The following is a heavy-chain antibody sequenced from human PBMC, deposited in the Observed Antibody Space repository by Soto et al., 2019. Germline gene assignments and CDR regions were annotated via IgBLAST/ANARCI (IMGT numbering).Heavy chain of an antibody. CDR3: ARDSKAFYYGRSPPDY. J-gene: IGHJ4*02. CDR1: GFTFSSYA. CDR2: ISYDGSNK. Sequence: PGGSLRLSCAASGFTFSSYAMHWVRQAPGKGLEWVAVISYDGSNKYYADCVKGRFTISRDNSKNTLYLQMNSLRAEDTAVYYCARDSKAFYYGRSPPDYWGQGTLVTVSS. V-gene: IGHV3-30-3*01. D-gene: IGHD3-10*01.